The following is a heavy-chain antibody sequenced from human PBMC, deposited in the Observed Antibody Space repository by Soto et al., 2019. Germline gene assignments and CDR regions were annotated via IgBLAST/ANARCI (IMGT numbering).Heavy chain of an antibody. CDR2: IKKDGSEK. CDR1: GISTSSYW. CDR3: VTGYHSDY. D-gene: IGHD5-18*01. J-gene: IGHJ4*02. V-gene: IGHV3-7*03. Sequence: GGSLRLSXAASGISTSSYWMGWVRQAPGRGLEWVASIKKDGSEKYYMDSLKGRFTISRDNALNSLYLQMNSLRAEDTAVYFCVTGYHSDYWGQGTLVTVSS.